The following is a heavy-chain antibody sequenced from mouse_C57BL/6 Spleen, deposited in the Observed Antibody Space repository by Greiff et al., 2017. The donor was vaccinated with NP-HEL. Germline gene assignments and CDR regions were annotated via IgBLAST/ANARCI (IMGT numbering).Heavy chain of an antibody. CDR1: GYAFSSSW. Sequence: VQLQESGPELVKPGASVKISCKASGYAFSSSWMNWVKQRPGQGLEWIGRIYPGDGDTNYNGKFKGKATLTADKSSSTAYMQLSSLTSEDSAVYFCARSSIDYGSSYNYWGQGTTLTVSS. CDR2: IYPGDGDT. D-gene: IGHD1-1*01. J-gene: IGHJ2*01. CDR3: ARSSIDYGSSYNY. V-gene: IGHV1-82*01.